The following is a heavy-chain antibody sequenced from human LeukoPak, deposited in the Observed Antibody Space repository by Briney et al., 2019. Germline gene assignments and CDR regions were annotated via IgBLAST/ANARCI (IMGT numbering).Heavy chain of an antibody. D-gene: IGHD6-6*01. V-gene: IGHV3-30-3*01. CDR1: GFTFSSYA. Sequence: GRSLRLSCAASGFTFSSYAMHWVRQAPGKGLEWVAVISYDGSNKYYADSVKGRFTISRDNSKNTPYLQMNSLRAEDMAVYYXXXXXXXEYXSSSAKHAFDIWGQGTMVTVSS. CDR3: XXXXXXEYXSSSAKHAFDI. J-gene: IGHJ3*02. CDR2: ISYDGSNK.